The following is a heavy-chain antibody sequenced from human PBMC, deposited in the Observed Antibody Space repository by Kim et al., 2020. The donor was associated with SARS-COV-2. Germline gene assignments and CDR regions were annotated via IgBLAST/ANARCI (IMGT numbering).Heavy chain of an antibody. V-gene: IGHV4-34*01. CDR2: INHSGST. J-gene: IGHJ6*02. CDR3: ATSRHRVVYYYYGMDV. D-gene: IGHD3-10*01. CDR1: GGSFSGYY. Sequence: SETLSLTCAVYGGSFSGYYWSWIRQPPGKGLEWIGEINHSGSTNYNPSLKSRVTISVDTSKNQFSLKLSSVTAADTAVYYCATSRHRVVYYYYGMDVWGQGTTVTVSS.